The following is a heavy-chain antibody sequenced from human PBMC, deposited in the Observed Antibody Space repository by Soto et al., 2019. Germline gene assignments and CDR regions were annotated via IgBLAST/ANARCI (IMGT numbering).Heavy chain of an antibody. J-gene: IGHJ4*02. CDR1: GGSVTDSSYY. CDR3: VIQRTTVRSQAYLDF. V-gene: IGHV4-39*01. D-gene: IGHD4-4*01. Sequence: SETWSLTYPVSGGSVTDSSYYWGWIRESRVRGLEWIGSVYYRGRSYSKSSVKSRVTIPVDTSKNQFSLNLNSVTASDTAVYFFVIQRTTVRSQAYLDFWAPGALDTVST. CDR2: VYYRGRS.